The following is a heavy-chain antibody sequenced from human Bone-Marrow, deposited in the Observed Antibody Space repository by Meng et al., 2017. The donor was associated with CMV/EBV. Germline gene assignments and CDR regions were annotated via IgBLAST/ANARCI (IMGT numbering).Heavy chain of an antibody. CDR3: AVPSYVLDY. CDR1: GFTFSSYS. D-gene: IGHD2-8*01. CDR2: ISSSSSYI. J-gene: IGHJ4*02. Sequence: GESLKISCAASGFTFSSYSMNWVRQAPGKGLEWVSSISSSSSYIYYADSVKGRFTISRDNAKNSLYLQMNSLRAEDTAVYYCAVPSYVLDYWGQGTLVTVSS. V-gene: IGHV3-21*01.